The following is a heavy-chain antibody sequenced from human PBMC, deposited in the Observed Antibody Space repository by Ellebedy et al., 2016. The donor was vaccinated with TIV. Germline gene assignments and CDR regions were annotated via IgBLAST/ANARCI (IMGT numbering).Heavy chain of an antibody. Sequence: GESLKISCAASGFTFSNYDIHWVRQAPGKGLEWVAVISYDGTTIYYTDSVKGRFTISRDNSQNSLYLQMSSLRAEDTAVYYCVKVIATSGWPYYFHYWGQGTLVTVSS. CDR3: VKVIATSGWPYYFHY. V-gene: IGHV3-30*18. CDR2: ISYDGTTI. J-gene: IGHJ4*02. D-gene: IGHD6-19*01. CDR1: GFTFSNYD.